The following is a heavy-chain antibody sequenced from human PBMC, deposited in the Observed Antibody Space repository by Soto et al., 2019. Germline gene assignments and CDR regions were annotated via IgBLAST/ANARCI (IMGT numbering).Heavy chain of an antibody. CDR3: AREGGYDGIFDY. D-gene: IGHD5-12*01. V-gene: IGHV4-30-2*01. Sequence: LSLTCAVSGGSISSGGYSWSWIRQPPGKGLEWIGYIYHSGSTYYNPSLKSRVTISVDRSKNQFSLKLSSVTAADTAVYYCAREGGYDGIFDYWGQGTLVTVSS. CDR1: GGSISSGGYS. CDR2: IYHSGST. J-gene: IGHJ4*02.